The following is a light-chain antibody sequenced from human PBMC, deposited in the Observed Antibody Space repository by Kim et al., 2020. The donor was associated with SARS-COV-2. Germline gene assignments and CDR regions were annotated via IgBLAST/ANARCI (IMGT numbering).Light chain of an antibody. CDR2: KAS. Sequence: STLSASVGDRVTINCRASQSISSWLAWYQQKPGKAPKLLIYKASSLESGVPSRFSGSGSGTEFTLTISSLQPDDFATYYCRQSWTFGQGTKVDIK. CDR3: RQSWT. J-gene: IGKJ1*01. CDR1: QSISSW. V-gene: IGKV1-5*03.